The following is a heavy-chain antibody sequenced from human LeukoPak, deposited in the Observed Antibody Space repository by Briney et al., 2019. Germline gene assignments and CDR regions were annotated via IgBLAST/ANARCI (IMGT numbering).Heavy chain of an antibody. CDR2: ISSSSSYI. Sequence: GGSLRLSCAASGFTFSSYNMNWVRQAPGKGLEWVSFISSSSSYIYYADSLKGRFTISRDNAKNSLYLQMNSLRAEDTAVYYCARSLEAGYSSSWYWGYWGQGTLVTVSS. D-gene: IGHD6-13*01. V-gene: IGHV3-21*01. J-gene: IGHJ4*02. CDR1: GFTFSSYN. CDR3: ARSLEAGYSSSWYWGY.